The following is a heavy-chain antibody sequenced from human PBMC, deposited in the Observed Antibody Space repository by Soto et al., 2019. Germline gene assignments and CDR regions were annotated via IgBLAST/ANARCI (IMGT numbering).Heavy chain of an antibody. CDR1: GGTFSNFA. J-gene: IGHJ6*02. CDR2: IIPLFNTT. Sequence: QVQLVQSGAEVKKPGSSVKVSCKASGGTFSNFAISWVRQAPGQGLEWMGGIIPLFNTTNYEQKFQGRVTITAAESTGAAYMEVSTLRSEDPAGDYGARCGIRDHSIGYYLWSYGMDVWGQGTTV. CDR3: ARCGIRDHSIGYYLWSYGMDV. V-gene: IGHV1-69*12. D-gene: IGHD3-22*01.